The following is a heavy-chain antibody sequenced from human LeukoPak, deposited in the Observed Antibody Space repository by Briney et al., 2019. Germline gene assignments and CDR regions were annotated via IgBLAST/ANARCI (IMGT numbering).Heavy chain of an antibody. CDR2: ISYDGSNK. V-gene: IGHV3-30*18. CDR1: GFTFSSYG. J-gene: IGHJ6*02. CDR3: AKDELYCGGDCYPKYYYYYYGMDV. D-gene: IGHD2-21*02. Sequence: PGRSLRLSCAASGFTFSSYGMHWVRQAPGKGLEWVAVISYDGSNKYYADSVKGRFTISRDNSKNTLYLQMNSLRAEDTAVHYCAKDELYCGGDCYPKYYYYYYGMDVWGQGTTVTVSS.